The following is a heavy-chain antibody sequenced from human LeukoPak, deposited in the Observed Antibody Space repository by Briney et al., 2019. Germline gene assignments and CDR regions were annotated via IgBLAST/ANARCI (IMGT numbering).Heavy chain of an antibody. J-gene: IGHJ6*03. CDR2: IIPIFGTA. CDR3: ATDRGGDYDHYYYMDV. Sequence: KVSCKASGGTFSSYAISWVRQAPGQGLEWMGGIIPIFGTANYAQKFQGRVTITTDESTSTAYMELSSLRSEDTAVYYCATDRGGDYDHYYYMDVWGKGTTVTVS. CDR1: GGTFSSYA. V-gene: IGHV1-69*05. D-gene: IGHD4-17*01.